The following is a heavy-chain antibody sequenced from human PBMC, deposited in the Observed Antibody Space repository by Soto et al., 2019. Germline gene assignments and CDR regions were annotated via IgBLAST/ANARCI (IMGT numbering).Heavy chain of an antibody. D-gene: IGHD3-22*01. J-gene: IGHJ4*02. Sequence: QVQLVQSGAEVKKPGSPVKISCKASGGTFSNFAISWVRQAPGQGLEWMGGIVPMFGRANYAQKFQGRVTITADESTSTAYMELSSLRSEDTAVYYCACSRPSYYYDSSGFSYYFDYWGQGTLVTVSS. CDR2: IVPMFGRA. CDR1: GGTFSNFA. V-gene: IGHV1-69*01. CDR3: ACSRPSYYYDSSGFSYYFDY.